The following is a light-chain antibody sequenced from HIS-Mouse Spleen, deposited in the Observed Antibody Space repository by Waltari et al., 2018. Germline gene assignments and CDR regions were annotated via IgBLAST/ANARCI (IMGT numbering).Light chain of an antibody. Sequence: QSALTQPASVSGSPGQSITISCTGPRSDVGSYNLVSRYQQHPGKAPKLMIYEGSKRPSGVSNRFSGSKSGNTASLTISGLQAEDEADYYCCSYAGSSTWVFGGGTKLTVL. CDR3: CSYAGSSTWV. CDR2: EGS. V-gene: IGLV2-23*01. CDR1: RSDVGSYNL. J-gene: IGLJ3*02.